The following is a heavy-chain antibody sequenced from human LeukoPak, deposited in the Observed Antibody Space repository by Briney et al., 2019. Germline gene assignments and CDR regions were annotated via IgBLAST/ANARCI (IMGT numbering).Heavy chain of an antibody. CDR3: AKDHTIGYSYGYNWFDP. V-gene: IGHV3-23*01. J-gene: IGHJ5*02. Sequence: PGGSLRLSCAASGFTFSSYAMSWVRQAPGKGLEWVSAISGSGGSTYYADSVKGRFTISRDNSKNTLYLQMNSLRAEDTAVYYCAKDHTIGYSYGYNWFDPWGQGTLVTVSS. CDR1: GFTFSSYA. CDR2: ISGSGGST. D-gene: IGHD5-18*01.